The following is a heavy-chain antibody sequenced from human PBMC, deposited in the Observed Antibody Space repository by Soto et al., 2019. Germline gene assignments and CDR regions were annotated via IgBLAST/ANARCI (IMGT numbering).Heavy chain of an antibody. J-gene: IGHJ4*02. D-gene: IGHD2-21*01. CDR2: ISGSGATT. CDR1: GLRFDLYA. Sequence: PGGSLRLSCSASGLRFDLYALNWVRKAPGEGPEWIAVISGSGATTYHADSVKGRFTISRDNSKNTLFLKMVNLIAEDTAIYYCGKASAAHNVVVVSSPRAAAFDFWGRGILVSV. CDR3: GKASAAHNVVVVSSPRAAAFDF. V-gene: IGHV3-23*01.